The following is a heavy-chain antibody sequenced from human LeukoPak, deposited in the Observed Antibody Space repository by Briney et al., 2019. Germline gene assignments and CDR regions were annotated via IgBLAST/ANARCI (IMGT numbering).Heavy chain of an antibody. J-gene: IGHJ4*02. Sequence: GGSLRLSCAASGFTFSSYAMSWVRQAPGKGLEWVSAISGSGGSTYYADSVKGRFTISRDNSMNTLYLQMNSLRAEDTAVYSCAKDRLGALLYFDSWGQGTLVTVSS. CDR2: ISGSGGST. CDR1: GFTFSSYA. D-gene: IGHD1-26*01. V-gene: IGHV3-23*01. CDR3: AKDRLGALLYFDS.